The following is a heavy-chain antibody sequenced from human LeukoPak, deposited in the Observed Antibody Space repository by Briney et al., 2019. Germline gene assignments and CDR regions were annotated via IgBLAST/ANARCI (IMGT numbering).Heavy chain of an antibody. V-gene: IGHV4-4*07. CDR2: IYTSGST. CDR3: ARGPRFCSGSDCYGWFDP. CDR1: GGSISSYY. D-gene: IGHD2-15*01. Sequence: SEXLSLTCTVSGGSISSYYWSWIRQPAGKGLEWIGRIYTSGSTNYYPSLTSRVNMSVDTCKNQFSLKLSSVTAADTAVYYCARGPRFCSGSDCYGWFDPWGQGTLATVSS. J-gene: IGHJ5*02.